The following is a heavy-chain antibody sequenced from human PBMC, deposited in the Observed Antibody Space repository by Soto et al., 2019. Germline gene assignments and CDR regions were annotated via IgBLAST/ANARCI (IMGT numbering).Heavy chain of an antibody. CDR1: GGSISSSNW. CDR3: ARDHGSGNKDYYYGMDV. D-gene: IGHD3-10*01. J-gene: IGHJ6*02. Sequence: QVQLQESGPGLVKPSGTLSLTCVVSGGSISSSNWWSWVRQPPGKGLEWIGEIYHSGSTNYNPSRKSRVALSVAKSKNQFSLKLSAVTAADAAVYYCARDHGSGNKDYYYGMDVWGQGTTVTVSS. V-gene: IGHV4-4*02. CDR2: IYHSGST.